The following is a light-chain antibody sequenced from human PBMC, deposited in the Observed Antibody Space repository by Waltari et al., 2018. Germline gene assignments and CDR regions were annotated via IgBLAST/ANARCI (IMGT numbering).Light chain of an antibody. Sequence: DIQMTQSPSSLSASVGDRVTITCRASQSISRYLNWYQQKPGKAPKLLIYAASSLKSGVPSRFSGSGSGTDFTLTISSLQPEDFATYYCQQSYSTPTFGGGTKVEIK. J-gene: IGKJ4*01. CDR3: QQSYSTPT. CDR1: QSISRY. CDR2: AAS. V-gene: IGKV1-39*01.